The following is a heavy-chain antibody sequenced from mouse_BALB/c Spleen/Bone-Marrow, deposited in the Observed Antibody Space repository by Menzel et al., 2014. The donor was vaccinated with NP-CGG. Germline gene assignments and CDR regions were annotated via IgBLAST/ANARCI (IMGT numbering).Heavy chain of an antibody. CDR3: ARLSYYGRFAY. Sequence: EVQLQQSGGGLVQPGGSLKLSCAASGFDFSRYWMSWVRQAPGKGLEWIGEINPDSSTINYAPSLKDKFILSRDNAKNTLYLQMSKVRSDDTALYYCARLSYYGRFAYWGQGTLVTL. D-gene: IGHD1-1*01. J-gene: IGHJ3*01. CDR1: GFDFSRYW. V-gene: IGHV4-1*02. CDR2: INPDSSTI.